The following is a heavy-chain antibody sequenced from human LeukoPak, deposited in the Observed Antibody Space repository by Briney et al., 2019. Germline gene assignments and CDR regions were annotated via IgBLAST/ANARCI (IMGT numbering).Heavy chain of an antibody. V-gene: IGHV3-48*01. CDR3: ARDFLYSSGRD. CDR2: ISSSSTI. Sequence: PGGSLRLSCAASGFTFSSYSMNWVRQAPGKGLEWVSYISSSSTIYYADSVKGRFTISRDNAKNSLYLQMNSLRAEDTAVYYCARDFLYSSGRDWGQGTLVTVSS. CDR1: GFTFSSYS. J-gene: IGHJ4*02. D-gene: IGHD6-19*01.